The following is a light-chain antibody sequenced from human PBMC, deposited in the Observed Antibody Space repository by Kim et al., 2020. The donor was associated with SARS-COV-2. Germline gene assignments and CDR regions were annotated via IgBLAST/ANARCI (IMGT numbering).Light chain of an antibody. CDR2: GAS. J-gene: IGKJ4*01. Sequence: PGERATRSCRASQSVSSSYLAWYQQKPGQAPRLLIYGASSRATGIPDRFSGSGSGADFTLTISRLEPEDFAVYYCQQYGSSPPLTFGGGTKVDIK. CDR3: QQYGSSPPLT. V-gene: IGKV3-20*01. CDR1: QSVSSSY.